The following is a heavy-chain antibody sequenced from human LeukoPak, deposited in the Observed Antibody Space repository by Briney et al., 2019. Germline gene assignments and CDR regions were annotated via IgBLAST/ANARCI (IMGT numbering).Heavy chain of an antibody. V-gene: IGHV4-59*08. CDR3: ARHRGYYDSSPSDY. CDR2: IYYSGST. D-gene: IGHD3-22*01. J-gene: IGHJ4*02. CDR1: GGSISSYY. Sequence: PSETLSLTCTVSGGSISSYYWSWIRQPPGKGLEWIGYIYYSGSTNYNPSLKSRVTISVDTSKNQFSLKLSSVTAADTAVYYCARHRGYYDSSPSDYWGQGTLVTVSS.